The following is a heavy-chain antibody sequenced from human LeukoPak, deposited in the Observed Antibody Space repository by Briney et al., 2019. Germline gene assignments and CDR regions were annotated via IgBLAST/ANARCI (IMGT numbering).Heavy chain of an antibody. CDR2: IDGDGSST. CDR1: GFTFSSYW. D-gene: IGHD1-26*01. J-gene: IGHJ4*02. V-gene: IGHV3-74*01. CDR3: ARSIVGACFDC. Sequence: GGSLRLSCAASGFTFSSYWMHWVRQAPGKGLVWVSRIDGDGSSTNYADSVKGRFTISRDNARNTLYLQVNSLRAEDTAVYYCARSIVGACFDCWGQGTLVTVSS.